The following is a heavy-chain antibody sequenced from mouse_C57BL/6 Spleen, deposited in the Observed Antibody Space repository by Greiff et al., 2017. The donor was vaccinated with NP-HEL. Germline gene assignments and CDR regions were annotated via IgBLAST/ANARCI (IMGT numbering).Heavy chain of an antibody. CDR3: ALYYGYDDYAMDY. J-gene: IGHJ4*01. Sequence: LQESGPELVKPGASVKISCKASGYAFSSSWMNWVKQRPGKGLEWIGRIYPGDGDTNYNGKFKGKATLTADKSSSTAYMQLSSLTSEDSAVYFCALYYGYDDYAMDYWGQGTSVTVSS. CDR1: GYAFSSSW. V-gene: IGHV1-82*01. D-gene: IGHD2-2*01. CDR2: IYPGDGDT.